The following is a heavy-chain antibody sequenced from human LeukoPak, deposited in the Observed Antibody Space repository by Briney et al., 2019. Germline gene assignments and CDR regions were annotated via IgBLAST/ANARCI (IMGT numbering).Heavy chain of an antibody. CDR3: ARVTGIAVAGTQDY. J-gene: IGHJ4*02. V-gene: IGHV1-18*01. D-gene: IGHD6-19*01. CDR1: GYTFTSYD. Sequence: ASVKVSCKASGYTFTSYDINWVRQATGQGLEWMGWMNPNSGNTNYAQKLQGRVTMTTDTSTSTAYMELRSLRSDDTAVYYCARVTGIAVAGTQDYWGQGTLVTVSS. CDR2: MNPNSGNT.